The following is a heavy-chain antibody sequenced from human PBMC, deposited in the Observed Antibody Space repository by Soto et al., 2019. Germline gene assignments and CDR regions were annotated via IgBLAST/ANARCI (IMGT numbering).Heavy chain of an antibody. Sequence: PGGSLRLSCAASGFPFSSYSMNWVRQAPGKGLEWVSSISSSSSYIYYADSVKGRFTISRDNAKNSLYLQMNSLRAEDTAVYYCARAGDFWSGHTWFDPWGQGTLVTVSS. V-gene: IGHV3-21*01. J-gene: IGHJ5*02. CDR1: GFPFSSYS. CDR3: ARAGDFWSGHTWFDP. CDR2: ISSSSSYI. D-gene: IGHD3-3*01.